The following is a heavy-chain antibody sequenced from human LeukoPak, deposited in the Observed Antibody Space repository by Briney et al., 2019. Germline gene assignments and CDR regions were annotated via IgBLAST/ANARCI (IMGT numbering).Heavy chain of an antibody. V-gene: IGHV1-69*04. J-gene: IGHJ3*02. CDR3: ARDRKWELSRDAFDI. CDR1: GGTFSSYA. D-gene: IGHD1-26*01. Sequence: SVKVSCKASGGTFSSYAISWVRQAPGQGLEWMGRIIPILGIANYAQKFQGRVTITRDTSASTAYMELSSLRSEDTAVYYCARDRKWELSRDAFDIWGQGTMVTVSS. CDR2: IIPILGIA.